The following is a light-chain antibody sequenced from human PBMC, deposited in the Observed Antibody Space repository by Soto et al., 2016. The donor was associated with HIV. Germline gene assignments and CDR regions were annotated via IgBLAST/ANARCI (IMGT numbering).Light chain of an antibody. CDR3: QAWDSDTAV. J-gene: IGLJ3*02. V-gene: IGLV3-1*01. Sequence: SYELTQPPSVPVSPGQTASIPCSGDNLGDKYVCWYQQKPGQSPILVIFEDSKRTSGIPERFSGSSSGNTATLLISGTQAMDEADYYCQAWDSDTAVFGGGTKLTVL. CDR1: NLGDKY. CDR2: EDS.